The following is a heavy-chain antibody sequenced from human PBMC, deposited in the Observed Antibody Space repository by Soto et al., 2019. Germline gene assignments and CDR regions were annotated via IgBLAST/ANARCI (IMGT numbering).Heavy chain of an antibody. CDR3: AKDRLAGNFDY. J-gene: IGHJ4*02. CDR2: ISATGGST. Sequence: GGSLRLSCAASGFTFNNYAMNWVRQAPGKGLEWVATISATGGSTYYADSVKGRFTISRDNSKNTLYLQMNGLRVEDTAVYYCAKDRLAGNFDYWGLGTQVTVSS. CDR1: GFTFNNYA. V-gene: IGHV3-23*01.